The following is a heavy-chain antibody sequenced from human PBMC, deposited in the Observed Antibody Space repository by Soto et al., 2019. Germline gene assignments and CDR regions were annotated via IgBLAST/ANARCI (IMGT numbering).Heavy chain of an antibody. CDR3: ARGIQSSLVTRSSGLDY. V-gene: IGHV4-31*03. Sequence: SETLSLTCTVSGGSMSSSGYYWNWIRQLPGQGLEWIGYTSYTGSTYYKPSLRSRVTISVDRSQNQFSLNLNSVTAADTAVYYCARGIQSSLVTRSSGLDYWGQGALVTVSS. CDR2: TSYTGST. CDR1: GGSMSSSGYY. D-gene: IGHD6-19*01. J-gene: IGHJ4*02.